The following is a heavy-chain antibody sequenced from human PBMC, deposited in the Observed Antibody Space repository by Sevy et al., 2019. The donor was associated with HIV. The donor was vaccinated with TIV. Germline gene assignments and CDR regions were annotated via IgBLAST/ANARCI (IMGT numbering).Heavy chain of an antibody. CDR1: GFTFSSYT. Sequence: GGSLRLSCAVSGFTFSSYTMNWVRQAPGKGLEWVSSISSSSSYIYYADSVKGRFTISRDNAKNSLYLQMNSLRAEDTAVYYCAREEEDYVWGTSRVMTFFDYWGQGTLVTVSS. D-gene: IGHD3-16*02. V-gene: IGHV3-21*01. CDR2: ISSSSSYI. J-gene: IGHJ4*02. CDR3: AREEEDYVWGTSRVMTFFDY.